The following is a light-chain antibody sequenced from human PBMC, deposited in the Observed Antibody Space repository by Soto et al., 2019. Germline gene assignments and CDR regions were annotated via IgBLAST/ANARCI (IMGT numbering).Light chain of an antibody. CDR3: CSYAGSSTSLV. CDR1: SSDIGNYDL. V-gene: IGLV2-23*02. CDR2: EVT. J-gene: IGLJ3*02. Sequence: QSVLTQPASVAVSPGQSITISCTGTSSDIGNYDLVSWYQQYPGKAPKLMIYEVTERPSGVSNRFSGSKSGNTASLTISGLQAEDEADYYCCSYAGSSTSLVLGGGTKLTVL.